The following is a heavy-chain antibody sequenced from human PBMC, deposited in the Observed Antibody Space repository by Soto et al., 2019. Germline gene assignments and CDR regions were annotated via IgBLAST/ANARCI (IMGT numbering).Heavy chain of an antibody. V-gene: IGHV3-30-3*01. J-gene: IGHJ4*02. D-gene: IGHD6-19*01. CDR3: ASKSRSSVDY. CDR2: ISYDGSNK. Sequence: GGSLRLSCAASGFTFSSYAMHWVRQAPGKGLEWVAVISYDGSNKYYADSVKGRFTISRDNSKNTLYLQMNSLRAEDTAVYYCASKSRSSVDYWGQGTLVTVSS. CDR1: GFTFSSYA.